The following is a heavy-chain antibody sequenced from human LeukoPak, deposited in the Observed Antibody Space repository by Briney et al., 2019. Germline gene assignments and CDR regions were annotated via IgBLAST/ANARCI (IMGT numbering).Heavy chain of an antibody. CDR2: ISGSGGST. D-gene: IGHD5-18*01. CDR3: AAAPHTWIQLWSPKGDAFDI. CDR1: GFTFSSYA. V-gene: IGHV3-23*01. Sequence: GGSLRHSCAASGFTFSSYAMSWVRQAPGKGLEWVSAISGSGGSTYYADSVKGRFTISRDNSKNTLYLQMNSLRAEDTAVYYCAAAPHTWIQLWSPKGDAFDIWGQGTMVTVSS. J-gene: IGHJ3*02.